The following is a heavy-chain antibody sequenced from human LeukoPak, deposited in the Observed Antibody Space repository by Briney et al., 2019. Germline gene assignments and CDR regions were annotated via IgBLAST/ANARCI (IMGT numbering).Heavy chain of an antibody. V-gene: IGHV4-39*07. D-gene: IGHD6-6*01. CDR3: ARDRVGIAARKSFDY. J-gene: IGHJ4*02. CDR1: GGSLSSSSYY. CDR2: IYYSGST. Sequence: PSETLSLTCTVSGGSLSSSSYYWGWIRQPPGKGLEWIGSIYYSGSTYYNPSLKSRVTISVDTSKNQFSLKLSSVTAADTAVYYCARDRVGIAARKSFDYWGQGTLVTVSS.